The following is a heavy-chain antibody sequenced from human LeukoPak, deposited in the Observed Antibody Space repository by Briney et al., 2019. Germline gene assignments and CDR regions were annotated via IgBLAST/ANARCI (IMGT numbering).Heavy chain of an antibody. Sequence: PSETLSLTCAVYGGSFSGYYWSWIRQPPGKGLEWIGEINHSGSTNYNPSLKSRVTISVDTSKNQFSLKLSSVTAADTAVYYCARDGYNFAWYFDLWGRGTLVPVSS. CDR1: GGSFSGYY. CDR2: INHSGST. J-gene: IGHJ2*01. CDR3: ARDGYNFAWYFDL. V-gene: IGHV4-34*01. D-gene: IGHD5-24*01.